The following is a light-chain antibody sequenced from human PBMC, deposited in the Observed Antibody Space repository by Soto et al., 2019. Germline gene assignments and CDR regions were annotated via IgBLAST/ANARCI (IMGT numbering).Light chain of an antibody. CDR3: QQYNNWPWT. V-gene: IGKV3-15*01. J-gene: IGKJ1*01. CDR1: QSVSSN. Sequence: EVVMTQSPATPSVSLGDRATLSCRASQSVSSNLAWYQQKPGQAPRLLIYGASTRATGIPARFSGSGSGTEFTLTISSLQSEDFAVYYCQQYNNWPWTFGQGTKVDI. CDR2: GAS.